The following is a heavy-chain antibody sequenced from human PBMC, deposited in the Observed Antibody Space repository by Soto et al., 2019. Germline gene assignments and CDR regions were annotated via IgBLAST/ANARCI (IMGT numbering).Heavy chain of an antibody. CDR1: GGSFSGYY. J-gene: IGHJ6*03. CDR2: INHSGST. Sequence: SETLSLTCAVYGGSFSGYYWSWIRQPPGKGLEWIGEINHSGSTNYNPSLKSRVTISVDTSKNQFSLKLSSVTAADTAVYYCARDYVVATNDYYYYCMDVWGKGTTVTVSS. V-gene: IGHV4-34*01. D-gene: IGHD2-2*01. CDR3: ARDYVVATNDYYYYCMDV.